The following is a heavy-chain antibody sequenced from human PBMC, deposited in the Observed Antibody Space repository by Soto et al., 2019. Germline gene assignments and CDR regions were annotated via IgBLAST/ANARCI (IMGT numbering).Heavy chain of an antibody. V-gene: IGHV3-72*01. CDR2: IRNKVNGYTT. D-gene: IGHD2-15*01. CDR3: ARGCRSFDS. J-gene: IGHJ4*02. CDR1: GFRFSDYY. Sequence: GGSLRLSCAASGFRFSDYYMEWVRQAPGKGLEWVAMIRNKVNGYTTEYGASVRGRFTISRDESKDSLYLQMDSLTIEDTAVYYCARGCRSFDSWEPGTLVTVSS.